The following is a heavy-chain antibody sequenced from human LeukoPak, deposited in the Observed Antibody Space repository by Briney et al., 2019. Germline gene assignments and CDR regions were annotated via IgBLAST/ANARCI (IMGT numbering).Heavy chain of an antibody. CDR1: GGTFSSYA. CDR2: IIPILGIA. CDR3: ARAGDSSGYLRVDY. V-gene: IGHV1-69*04. D-gene: IGHD3-22*01. Sequence: ASVKVSCKASGGTFSSYAISWVRQAPGQGLEWMGRIIPILGIANYAQKFQGRVTITADKSTSTAYKELSSLRSEDTAVYYCARAGDSSGYLRVDYWGQGTLVTVSS. J-gene: IGHJ4*02.